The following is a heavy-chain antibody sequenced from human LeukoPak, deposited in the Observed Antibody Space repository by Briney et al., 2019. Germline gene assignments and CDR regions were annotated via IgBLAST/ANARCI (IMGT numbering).Heavy chain of an antibody. Sequence: PGGSLRLSCAASGFTFSSYGMHWVRQAPGKGLEWVAVISYDGSSKYYADSVKGRFTISRDNSKNTLYLQMNSLRAEDTAVYYCARGYDLDYWGQGTLVTVSS. CDR3: ARGYDLDY. V-gene: IGHV3-30*19. D-gene: IGHD5-12*01. CDR1: GFTFSSYG. J-gene: IGHJ4*02. CDR2: ISYDGSSK.